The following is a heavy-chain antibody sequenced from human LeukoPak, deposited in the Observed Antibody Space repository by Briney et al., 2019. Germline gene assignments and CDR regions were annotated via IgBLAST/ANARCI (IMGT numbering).Heavy chain of an antibody. CDR2: IIPIFGTA. Sequence: SVKVSCKASGGTFSSYAISWVRQAPGQGLEWMGGIIPIFGTANYAQKFQGRVTITADESTSTAYMELSSLRSEDTAVYYCARGPSPSYYYDSSGYYGEGDYWGQGTLVTVSS. V-gene: IGHV1-69*13. CDR1: GGTFSSYA. D-gene: IGHD3-22*01. CDR3: ARGPSPSYYYDSSGYYGEGDY. J-gene: IGHJ4*02.